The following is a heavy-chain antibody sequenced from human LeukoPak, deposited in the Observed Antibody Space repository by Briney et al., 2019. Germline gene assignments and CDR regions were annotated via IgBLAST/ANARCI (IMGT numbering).Heavy chain of an antibody. D-gene: IGHD5-18*01. CDR3: ARGYSYGYLYYFDY. CDR2: IYHSGST. V-gene: IGHV4-38-2*02. Sequence: SETLSLTCTVSGYSISSGYYWGWIRQPPGKGLEWIGSIYHSGSTYYNPSLKSRVTISVDTSKNQFSLKLCSVTAADTAVYYCARGYSYGYLYYFDYWGQGTLVTVSS. CDR1: GYSISSGYY. J-gene: IGHJ4*02.